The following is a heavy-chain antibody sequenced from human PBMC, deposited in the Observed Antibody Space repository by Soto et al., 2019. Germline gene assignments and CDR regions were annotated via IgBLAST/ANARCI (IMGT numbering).Heavy chain of an antibody. CDR1: GFTFSRYW. CDR2: IKQDGSEK. CDR3: VRSTGYCSGGSCYQDYWYFDL. V-gene: IGHV3-7*01. Sequence: EVQLVESGGGLVQPGGSLRLSCAASGFTFSRYWMSWVRQAPGKGLEWVANIKQDGSEKYYVDSVKGRFTISRENAKNSLYLQMNSLRAEDTAVYYCVRSTGYCSGGSCYQDYWYFDLWGRGTLVTVSS. J-gene: IGHJ2*01. D-gene: IGHD2-15*01.